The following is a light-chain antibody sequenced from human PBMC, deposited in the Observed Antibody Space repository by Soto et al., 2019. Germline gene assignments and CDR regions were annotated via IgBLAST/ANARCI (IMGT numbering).Light chain of an antibody. J-gene: IGLJ3*02. CDR1: SSDVGGYND. CDR2: DVS. Sequence: QSVLTQPRSVSGSPGQSVTISCTGTSSDVGGYNDVSWYQQHPGKAPKLMIYDVSKRPSGVPDRFSGSKSGNTASLTISGLQAEDEADYYCCSSVGSYTAVFGGGTKLTVL. CDR3: CSSVGSYTAV. V-gene: IGLV2-11*01.